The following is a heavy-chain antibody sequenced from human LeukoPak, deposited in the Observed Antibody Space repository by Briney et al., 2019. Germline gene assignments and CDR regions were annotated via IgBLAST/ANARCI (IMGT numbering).Heavy chain of an antibody. V-gene: IGHV3-23*01. Sequence: GGSLRLSCAASGFTFSSYGMSWVRQAPGKGLEWVSAISGSGGSTYYADSVKGRFTISRDNSKNSLYLQMNSLRAEDTALYYCAKDISYDSSGADYWGQGTLVTVSS. D-gene: IGHD3-22*01. J-gene: IGHJ4*02. CDR3: AKDISYDSSGADY. CDR1: GFTFSSYG. CDR2: ISGSGGST.